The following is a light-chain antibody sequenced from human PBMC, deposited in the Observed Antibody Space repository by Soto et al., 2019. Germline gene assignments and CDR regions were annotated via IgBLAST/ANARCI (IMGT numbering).Light chain of an antibody. CDR2: GVT. V-gene: IGLV2-14*01. Sequence: QCVLTQPASVYGSPGQSITISCTRSNNDIGGYNSVSWYQQHPDKAPKLLIFGVTNRPSGVSDRFSGSKSGNTASLTISALQAEDEADYYCTSYTSVTIVVFGGGTKLTV. CDR3: TSYTSVTIVV. J-gene: IGLJ2*01. CDR1: NNDIGGYNS.